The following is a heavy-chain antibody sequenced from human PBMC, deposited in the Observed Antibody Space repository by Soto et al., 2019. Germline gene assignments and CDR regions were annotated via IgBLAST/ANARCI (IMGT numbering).Heavy chain of an antibody. V-gene: IGHV1-18*01. D-gene: IGHD3-3*01. CDR2: ISAYNGNT. J-gene: IGHJ6*02. Sequence: QVQLVQSGAEVKKPGASVKVSCKASGYTFTSYGISWVRQAPGQGLEWMGWISAYNGNTNYAQKLQGRVTMTTDTSTSTGYMELRSLRSDDTAVYYCARGDRLRFLEWFMGGMDVWGQGTTVTVSS. CDR1: GYTFTSYG. CDR3: ARGDRLRFLEWFMGGMDV.